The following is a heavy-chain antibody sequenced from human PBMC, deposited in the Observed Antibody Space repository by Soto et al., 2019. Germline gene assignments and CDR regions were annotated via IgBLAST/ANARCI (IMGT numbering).Heavy chain of an antibody. Sequence: ASVKVSCKTSGDNFKKNVFTWVRQAPGQGLEWMGGSIPALGKTHYIEKFQGRVTITVDDAARTVYMEVRDLTSEDTAIYYCARGPFRPSAMDVGGQGNTVTVSS. CDR1: GDNFKKNV. CDR3: ARGPFRPSAMDV. V-gene: IGHV1-69*10. CDR2: SIPALGKT. J-gene: IGHJ6*02. D-gene: IGHD3-10*01.